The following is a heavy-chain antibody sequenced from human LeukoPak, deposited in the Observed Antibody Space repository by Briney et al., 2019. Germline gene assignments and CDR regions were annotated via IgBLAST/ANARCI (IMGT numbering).Heavy chain of an antibody. CDR1: GYSSTNYG. CDR2: IHIYRGNT. V-gene: IGHV1-18*01. Sequence: ASVKVSCKASGYSSTNYGISWVRQAPGQGLEWMGWIHIYRGNTNYAQKLQGRVTMTTDTSTSTAYMELRSLRSDDTAVYYCAREPYYDTSFDYWGQGTLVTVSS. CDR3: AREPYYDTSFDY. D-gene: IGHD3-22*01. J-gene: IGHJ4*02.